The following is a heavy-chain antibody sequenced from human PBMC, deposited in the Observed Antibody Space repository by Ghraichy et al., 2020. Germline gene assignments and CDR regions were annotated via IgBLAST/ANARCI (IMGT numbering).Heavy chain of an antibody. D-gene: IGHD3-3*01. J-gene: IGHJ4*02. CDR2: IYYSGST. V-gene: IGHV4-59*01. CDR1: GGSISSYY. CDR3: ARSDFWSGYYDY. Sequence: SETLSLTCTVSGGSISSYYWSWIRQPPGKGLEWIGYIYYSGSTNYNPSLKSRVTISVDTSKNQFSLKLSSVTAADTAVYYCARSDFWSGYYDYWGQGTLITVSS.